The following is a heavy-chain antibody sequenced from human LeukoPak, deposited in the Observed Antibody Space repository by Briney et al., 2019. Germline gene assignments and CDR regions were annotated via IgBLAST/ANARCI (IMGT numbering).Heavy chain of an antibody. CDR3: ARGWGPVYYFDY. CDR2: IYYSGST. CDR1: GGSISSYY. D-gene: IGHD3-16*01. V-gene: IGHV4-59*01. Sequence: PSETLSLTCTVSGGSISSYYWSWIRQPPGKGLEWIGYIYYSGSTNYNPSLKSRVTISVDTSKNQFSPKLSSVTAADTAVYYCARGWGPVYYFDYWGQGTLVTVSS. J-gene: IGHJ4*02.